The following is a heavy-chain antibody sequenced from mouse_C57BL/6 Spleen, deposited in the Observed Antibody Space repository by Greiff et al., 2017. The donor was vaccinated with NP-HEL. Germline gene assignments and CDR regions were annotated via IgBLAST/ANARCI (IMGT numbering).Heavy chain of an antibody. Sequence: QVQLQQSGPELVKPGASVKISCKASGYAFSSSWMNWVKQRPGKGLEWIGRIYPGDGDTNYNGKFKGKATLTADKSSSTAYMQLSSLTSEDSAVYFCAESMVTTGFAYWGQGTLVTVSA. V-gene: IGHV1-82*01. CDR1: GYAFSSSW. CDR3: AESMVTTGFAY. J-gene: IGHJ3*01. CDR2: IYPGDGDT. D-gene: IGHD2-2*01.